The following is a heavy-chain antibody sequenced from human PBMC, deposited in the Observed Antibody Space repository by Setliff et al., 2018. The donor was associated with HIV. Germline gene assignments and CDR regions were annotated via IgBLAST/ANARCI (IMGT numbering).Heavy chain of an antibody. CDR3: ARVGSGWPYFDY. V-gene: IGHV1-2*06. CDR2: INPNIGVT. Sequence: ASVKVSCKASGYTLTGNYIHWVRQAPGQRLEWMGRINPNIGVTHYAQKFQGRVTMTTDTSTSTAYMELRSLRSDDTAVYYCARVGSGWPYFDYWGQGTLVTVSS. D-gene: IGHD6-19*01. J-gene: IGHJ4*02. CDR1: GYTLTGNY.